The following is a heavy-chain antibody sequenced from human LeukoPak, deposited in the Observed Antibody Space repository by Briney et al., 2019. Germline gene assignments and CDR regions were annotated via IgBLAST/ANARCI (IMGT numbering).Heavy chain of an antibody. J-gene: IGHJ4*02. Sequence: ASVKVSCKASGYTFTSYDINWVRQATGQGLEWMGGMNPNSGNTGYAQKFQGRATMTRNTSISTAYMELSSLRSEDTAVYYCASALHYSGYDYWGQGTLVTVSS. CDR2: MNPNSGNT. CDR1: GYTFTSYD. CDR3: ASALHYSGYDY. V-gene: IGHV1-8*01. D-gene: IGHD5-12*01.